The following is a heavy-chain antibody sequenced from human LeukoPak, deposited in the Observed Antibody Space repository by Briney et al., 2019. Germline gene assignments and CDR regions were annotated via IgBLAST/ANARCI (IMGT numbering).Heavy chain of an antibody. Sequence: YMTWIRQPPGKGLEWIGYIYYSGSTYYNPSLKSRVTISVDTSKNQFSLKLSSVTAADTAVYYCARGSMVRGVPYYYYGMDVWGQGTTVTVSS. V-gene: IGHV4-30-4*01. CDR3: ARGSMVRGVPYYYYGMDV. CDR2: IYYSGST. J-gene: IGHJ6*02. CDR1: Y. D-gene: IGHD3-10*01.